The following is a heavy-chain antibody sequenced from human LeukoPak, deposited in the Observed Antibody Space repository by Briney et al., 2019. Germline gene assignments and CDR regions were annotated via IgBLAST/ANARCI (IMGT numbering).Heavy chain of an antibody. CDR3: AKISTTVTSGWFDP. J-gene: IGHJ5*02. V-gene: IGHV3-23*01. Sequence: PAGGSLRLSCAASGFTFSSYAMSWVRQAPGKGLDWVSGISATGGSTYYADSVRGRFTISRDNSKNTLYLQMNSLRAEDTAIYYCAKISTTVTSGWFDPWGQGTLVTVSS. CDR1: GFTFSSYA. D-gene: IGHD4-17*01. CDR2: ISATGGST.